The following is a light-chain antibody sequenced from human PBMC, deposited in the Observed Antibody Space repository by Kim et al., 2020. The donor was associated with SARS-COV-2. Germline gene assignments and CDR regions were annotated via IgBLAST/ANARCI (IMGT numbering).Light chain of an antibody. CDR3: QQYYATPLT. J-gene: IGKJ4*01. CDR1: RNILYTSENENH. Sequence: ATINCKSSRNILYTSENENHLAWYQQRPGQAPRLLIYKATTRESGVPDRFSGSGSGTDFTLTISDLQAEDVALYYCQQYYATPLTFGGGTKVDIK. V-gene: IGKV4-1*01. CDR2: KAT.